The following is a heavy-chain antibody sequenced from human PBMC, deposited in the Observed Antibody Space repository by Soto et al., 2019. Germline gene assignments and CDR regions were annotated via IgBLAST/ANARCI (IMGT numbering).Heavy chain of an antibody. V-gene: IGHV4-30-2*01. CDR2: ISHTGST. Sequence: PSETLSLTCAVSGGSITSGNSYSWSWIRQPPGKGLEWIGSISHTGSTSYNPSLKSRVTMSVDKSKNQFSLKLSSVTAADMGVYYCARAVPPYFGNWLDPWGQGTLVTVSS. J-gene: IGHJ5*02. D-gene: IGHD3-10*01. CDR3: ARAVPPYFGNWLDP. CDR1: GGSITSGNSYS.